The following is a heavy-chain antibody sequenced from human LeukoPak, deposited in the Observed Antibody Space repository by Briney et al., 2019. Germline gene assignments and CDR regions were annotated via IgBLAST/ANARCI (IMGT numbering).Heavy chain of an antibody. CDR2: ISPFNGNT. CDR3: ARGDYAAGYYYYYMDV. D-gene: IGHD4/OR15-4a*01. J-gene: IGHJ6*03. Sequence: ASVKVSCKASGYTFTSYAMNWVRQAPGQGLEWMGWISPFNGNTNYAQQVQGRVTMTTDTATNTAYMELRSLTSDDTAVYYCARGDYAAGYYYYYMDVWGKGTTVTVSS. V-gene: IGHV1-18*01. CDR1: GYTFTSYA.